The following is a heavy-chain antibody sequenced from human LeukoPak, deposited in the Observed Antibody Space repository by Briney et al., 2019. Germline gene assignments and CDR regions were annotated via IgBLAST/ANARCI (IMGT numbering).Heavy chain of an antibody. D-gene: IGHD2-21*01. J-gene: IGHJ4*02. Sequence: KPSETLSLTCTVSGGSISSYYWSWIRQPPGKGLEWIGYIYYSGSTNYNPSLESRVTISVDTSRNQFSLTLSSVTAADTAVYYCARLATYSSPPYYWGQGTLVTVSS. V-gene: IGHV4-59*08. CDR2: IYYSGST. CDR3: ARLATYSSPPYY. CDR1: GGSISSYY.